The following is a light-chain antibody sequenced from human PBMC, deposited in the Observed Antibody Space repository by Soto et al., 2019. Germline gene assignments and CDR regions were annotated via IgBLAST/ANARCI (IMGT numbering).Light chain of an antibody. CDR3: LQDYNYPLT. CDR2: AAS. J-gene: IGKJ4*01. CDR1: QGIKND. Sequence: AIPMTQSPSSLSASIGDRVTITCRASQGIKNDLGWYQQKPGKAPKLLIYAASSLQSGVPSRFSGSGSGTDFTLTISSLQPEDFATYYCLQDYNYPLTFGGGTKVEIK. V-gene: IGKV1-6*01.